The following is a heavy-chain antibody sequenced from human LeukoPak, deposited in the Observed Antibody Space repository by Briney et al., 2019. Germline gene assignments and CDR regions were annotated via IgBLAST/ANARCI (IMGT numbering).Heavy chain of an antibody. V-gene: IGHV1-24*01. D-gene: IGHD3-10*01. CDR2: FVPEVGET. CDR3: ATLSRITMVRGAIPLHNWFDP. CDR1: GYTLTELS. J-gene: IGHJ5*02. Sequence: ASVKVSFKVSGYTLTELSMHWVRQAPGKGLEWMGGFVPEVGETIYAQKFQGRVTITEDTSTDTAYMELSSLRSEDTAVYYCATLSRITMVRGAIPLHNWFDPWGQGSLVTVSS.